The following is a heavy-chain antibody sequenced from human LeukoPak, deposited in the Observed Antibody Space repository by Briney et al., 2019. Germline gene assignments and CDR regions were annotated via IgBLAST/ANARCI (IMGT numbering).Heavy chain of an antibody. CDR2: IYPTGST. D-gene: IGHD3-10*01. J-gene: IGHJ5*02. CDR3: ARHGWNYPSGTYYTFDP. Sequence: SETLSLTCTVSGYSISSGYYWGWIRQPPGKGLEWIGNIYPTGSTYYNPSLKSRVTISVDTSKNQFSLKVSSVTAADTAVYYCARHGWNYPSGTYYTFDPWGQGTLVTVSS. CDR1: GYSISSGYY. V-gene: IGHV4-38-2*02.